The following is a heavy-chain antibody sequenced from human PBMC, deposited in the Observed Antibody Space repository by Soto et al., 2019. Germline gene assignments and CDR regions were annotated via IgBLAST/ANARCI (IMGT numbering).Heavy chain of an antibody. CDR3: ARVPYYAVNIGYMPFDD. CDR2: STHTGTA. Sequence: KPSETLSLTCGVNDGSFTDYFWSWIRHLPGKGLEWLGESTHTGTAHYNPSLTSRVIISVDTSRIRFFLKLTSVTDADTGVYFCARVPYYAVNIGYMPFDDWGQGTRITVSS. J-gene: IGHJ4*02. D-gene: IGHD3-16*01. V-gene: IGHV4-34*01. CDR1: DGSFTDYF.